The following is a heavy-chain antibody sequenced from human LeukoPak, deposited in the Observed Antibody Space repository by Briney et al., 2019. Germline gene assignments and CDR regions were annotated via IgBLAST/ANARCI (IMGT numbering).Heavy chain of an antibody. CDR3: ARVRWDNWNSKPIDY. D-gene: IGHD1-7*01. J-gene: IGHJ4*02. V-gene: IGHV4-34*01. CDR2: INHSGST. CDR1: GGSFSGYY. Sequence: PSETLSLTCAVYGGSFSGYYWSWIRQPPGKGLEWIGEINHSGSTNYNPSLKSRVTISVDTSKNQFSLKLSSVTAADTAVYYCARVRWDNWNSKPIDYWGQGTLVTASS.